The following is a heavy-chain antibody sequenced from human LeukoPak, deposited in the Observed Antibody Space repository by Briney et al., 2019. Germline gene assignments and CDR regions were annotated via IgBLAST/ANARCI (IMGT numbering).Heavy chain of an antibody. Sequence: PGGSLRLSCAASGFTFSSCDMNWVRQAPGKGLEWVSYISSRGSTIYHADSVKGRFTISRDNAKNSLYLQMHSLRAEDTAIYYCVREIGEVKLYYFDYWGQGTLVTVSS. J-gene: IGHJ4*02. V-gene: IGHV3-48*03. D-gene: IGHD3-3*01. CDR1: GFTFSSCD. CDR2: ISSRGSTI. CDR3: VREIGEVKLYYFDY.